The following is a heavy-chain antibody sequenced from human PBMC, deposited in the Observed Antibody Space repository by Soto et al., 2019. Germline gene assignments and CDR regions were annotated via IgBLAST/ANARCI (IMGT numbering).Heavy chain of an antibody. CDR3: ARGDSSGWYRASLYYFDY. D-gene: IGHD6-19*01. Sequence: QVQLQQWGAGLLKPSETLSLTCAVYGGSFSGYYWSWIRQPPGKGLEWIGEINHSGSTNYNPSLKSRVTLSVDTSKNQFSLKLSSVTAADTAVYYCARGDSSGWYRASLYYFDYWGQGTLVTVSS. CDR2: INHSGST. V-gene: IGHV4-34*01. J-gene: IGHJ4*02. CDR1: GGSFSGYY.